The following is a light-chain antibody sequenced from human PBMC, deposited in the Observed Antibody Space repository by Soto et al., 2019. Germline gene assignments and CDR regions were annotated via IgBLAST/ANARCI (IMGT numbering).Light chain of an antibody. CDR1: QSVSSSY. CDR3: QQYGSSTLT. J-gene: IGKJ4*01. V-gene: IGKV3-20*01. Sequence: EIVLTQCPGTLSLSPGERATLSCRAIQSVSSSYLAWYQQKPGQAPRLLIYGASSRATGIPDRFSGSGSGTDFTLTISRLEPEPFAVYYCQQYGSSTLTFGGGTKVDIK. CDR2: GAS.